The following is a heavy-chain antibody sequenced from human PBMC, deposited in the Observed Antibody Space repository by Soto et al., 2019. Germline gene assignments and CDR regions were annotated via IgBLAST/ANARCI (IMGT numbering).Heavy chain of an antibody. CDR1: SGSISSSNW. D-gene: IGHD6-13*01. Sequence: QVQLQESGPGLVKPSGTLSLTCAVSSGSISSSNWWSWVRQPPGKGLEWIGEIYHSGSTNYNPSLKSRATISVDKSKNQFSLKLSSVTAADTAVYYCARELSIAAAGGGGWFDPWGQGTLVTVSS. CDR2: IYHSGST. CDR3: ARELSIAAAGGGGWFDP. V-gene: IGHV4-4*02. J-gene: IGHJ5*02.